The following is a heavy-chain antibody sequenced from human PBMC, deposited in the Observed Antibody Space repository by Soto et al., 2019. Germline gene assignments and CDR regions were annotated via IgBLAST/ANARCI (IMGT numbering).Heavy chain of an antibody. J-gene: IGHJ6*02. V-gene: IGHV1-2*02. CDR1: GYTFTGYY. CDR2: INPNSGGT. Sequence: GASVKVSCKASGYTFTGYYMHWVRQAPGQGLEWMGWINPNSGGTNYAQKFQGRVTMTRDTSISTAYMELSRLRSDDTAVYYCARDEAVAGSYYYYYGMDVWGQGTTVTVSS. D-gene: IGHD6-19*01. CDR3: ARDEAVAGSYYYYYGMDV.